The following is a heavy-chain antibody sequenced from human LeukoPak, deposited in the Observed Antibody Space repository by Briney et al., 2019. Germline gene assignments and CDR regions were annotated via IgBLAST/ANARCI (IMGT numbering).Heavy chain of an antibody. CDR2: VYTSGST. CDR1: GGSISSYY. V-gene: IGHV4-4*07. CDR3: ARVTDDGDYYFDY. D-gene: IGHD4-17*01. J-gene: IGHJ4*02. Sequence: SETLSLTCTVSGGSISSYYWSWLRQPAGKGLEWIGRVYTSGSTNYNPSLKSRVTMSVDTSKNQFSLRLSSVTAADTAVYYCARVTDDGDYYFDYWGQGTLVTVSS.